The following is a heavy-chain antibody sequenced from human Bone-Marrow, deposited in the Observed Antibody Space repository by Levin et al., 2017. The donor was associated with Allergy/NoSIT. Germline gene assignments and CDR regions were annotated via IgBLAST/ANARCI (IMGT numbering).Heavy chain of an antibody. CDR1: GYIFSNYG. CDR3: ARDRPRLCTGGSCDGGY. V-gene: IGHV1-18*01. Sequence: ASVKVFCKASGYIFSNYGITWVRQAPGQGLEWLGWINANNGDTYYAQKFQGRATMTTDASTSTAYMEMRGLKSDDTAVYFCARDRPRLCTGGSCDGGYWGQGTLVSVSS. J-gene: IGHJ4*02. D-gene: IGHD2-15*01. CDR2: INANNGDT.